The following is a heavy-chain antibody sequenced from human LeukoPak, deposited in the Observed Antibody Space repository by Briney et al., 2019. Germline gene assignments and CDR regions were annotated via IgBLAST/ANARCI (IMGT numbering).Heavy chain of an antibody. CDR2: INSDGSST. CDR3: ARGRQTGYISCHDY. D-gene: IGHD3-9*01. CDR1: GFTFSSYW. Sequence: PGGSLRLSCAASGFTFSSYWMHWVRQAPGKGLVWVSRINSDGSSTTYADSVKGGFTISRDNSKNTLYLQMNSLRAEDTAVYYCARGRQTGYISCHDYWGQGTLVTVSS. V-gene: IGHV3-74*01. J-gene: IGHJ4*02.